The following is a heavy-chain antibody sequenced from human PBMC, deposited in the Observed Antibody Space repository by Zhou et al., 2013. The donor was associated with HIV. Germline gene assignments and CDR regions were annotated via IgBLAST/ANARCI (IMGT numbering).Heavy chain of an antibody. Sequence: QVQLVQSGAEVKKPGSSVKVSCKASGGTFSSYAISWVRQAPGQGLEWMGGIIPIFGTANYAQKFQGRVTITTDESTSTAYMELSSLRSEDTAVYYCASSFRIITDNIAQLAGGNYYYYYMDVWGKGTTVTVSS. V-gene: IGHV1-69*05. CDR1: GGTFSSYA. CDR3: ASSFRIITDNIAQLAGGNYYYYYMDV. D-gene: IGHD6-6*01. CDR2: IIPIFGTA. J-gene: IGHJ6*03.